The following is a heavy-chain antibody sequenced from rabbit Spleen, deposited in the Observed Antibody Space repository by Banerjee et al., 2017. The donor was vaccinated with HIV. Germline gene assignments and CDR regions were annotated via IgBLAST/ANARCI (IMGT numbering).Heavy chain of an antibody. CDR2: INIGSSGTT. Sequence: QEHLVESGGGLVQPEGSLTLTCTVSGFSFSTGYYMCWVRQAPGKGLEWTGCINIGSSGTTYYTSWAKGRFTISKTSSTTVTLQMTSLTAADTATYFCARDLTGVIGWNFGWWGPGTLVTVS. CDR1: GFSFSTGYY. D-gene: IGHD1-1*01. CDR3: ARDLTGVIGWNFGW. V-gene: IGHV1S45*01. J-gene: IGHJ4*01.